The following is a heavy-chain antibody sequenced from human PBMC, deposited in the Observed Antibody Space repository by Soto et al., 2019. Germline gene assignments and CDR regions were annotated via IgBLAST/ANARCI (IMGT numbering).Heavy chain of an antibody. CDR1: GGSISSYY. CDR2: IYYSGST. D-gene: IGHD5-18*01. CDR3: ARVYSYGYYYYMDV. J-gene: IGHJ6*03. V-gene: IGHV4-59*01. Sequence: SETLSLTCTDSGGSISSYYWSWIRQPPGKGLEWIGYIYYSGSTNYNPSLKSRVTISVDTSKNQFSLKLSSVTAADTAVYYCARVYSYGYYYYMDVWGKGTTVTVSS.